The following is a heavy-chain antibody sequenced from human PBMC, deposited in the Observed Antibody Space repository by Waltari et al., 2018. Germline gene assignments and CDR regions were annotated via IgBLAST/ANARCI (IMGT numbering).Heavy chain of an antibody. J-gene: IGHJ6*02. D-gene: IGHD3-16*01. V-gene: IGHV3-23*01. CDR3: AEAGLYVRDYYYDYSMGV. CDR2: ISGSGAAI. CDR1: GFTFSSYA. Sequence: QLLESGGGLVQPGGSLRLSCAASGFTFSSYAMSWVRQAPGKGLEWVSSISGSGAAIYYADSVKGRFTISRDNSKNTLYLQMISLRAEDTAVYYCAEAGLYVRDYYYDYSMGVWGQGT.